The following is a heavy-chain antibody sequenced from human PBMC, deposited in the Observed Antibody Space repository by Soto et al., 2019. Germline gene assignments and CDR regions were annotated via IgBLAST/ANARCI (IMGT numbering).Heavy chain of an antibody. CDR1: GFTFSSYV. V-gene: IGHV3-48*02. Sequence: EVQLVESGGGLVQPEGSLRLSCAASGFTFSSYVINWVRQAPGKGLEWISFISLSSSTRYYADSVRGRFTISRDNAKSSLYLQMNSLRDEDTAVYYCARGGGFFDYWGQGTLVTVSS. J-gene: IGHJ4*02. D-gene: IGHD3-10*01. CDR3: ARGGGFFDY. CDR2: ISLSSSTR.